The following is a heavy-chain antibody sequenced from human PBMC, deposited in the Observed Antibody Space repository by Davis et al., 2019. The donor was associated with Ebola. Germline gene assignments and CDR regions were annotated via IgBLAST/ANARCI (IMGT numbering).Heavy chain of an antibody. CDR2: ISGSGGST. D-gene: IGHD7-27*01. CDR1: GFTFSSYA. V-gene: IGHV3-23*01. J-gene: IGHJ4*02. CDR3: ATDQNWGSAY. Sequence: GGSLRLSCAASGFTFSSYAISWVRQAPGKGLEWVSAISGSGGSTYYADSVKGRFAISRDNSKNILYLQMNRLRSDDTAVYFCATDQNWGSAYWGQGTLVIVSS.